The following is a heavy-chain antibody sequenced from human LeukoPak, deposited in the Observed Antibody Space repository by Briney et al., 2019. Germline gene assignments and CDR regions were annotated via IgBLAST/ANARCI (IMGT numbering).Heavy chain of an antibody. CDR1: GASIASHSW. Sequence: SENLSLTCAVSGASIASHSWWSWVRQPPGKGLEWIGEVYHSGGANYKPSLKSRVTISVDTSRNHFSLKLTSVTAADTAVYFCAYNRNFALDNWGQGTLVTVSS. J-gene: IGHJ4*01. D-gene: IGHD1-14*01. V-gene: IGHV4/OR15-8*01. CDR3: AYNRNFALDN. CDR2: VYHSGGA.